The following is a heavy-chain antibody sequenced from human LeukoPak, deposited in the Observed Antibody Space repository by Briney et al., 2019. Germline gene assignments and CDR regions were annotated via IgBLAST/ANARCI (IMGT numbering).Heavy chain of an antibody. CDR1: GFTFSSYW. CDR3: ARDKSRYCSGGSCYNYYYYGMDV. CDR2: IKQDGSEK. D-gene: IGHD2-15*01. V-gene: IGHV3-7*03. J-gene: IGHJ6*02. Sequence: GGSLRLSCAASGFTFSSYWMSWVRQAPGKGLEWVANIKQDGSEKYYVDPVKGRFTISRDNAKNSLYLQMNSLRAEDTAVYYCARDKSRYCSGGSCYNYYYYGMDVWGQGTTVTVSS.